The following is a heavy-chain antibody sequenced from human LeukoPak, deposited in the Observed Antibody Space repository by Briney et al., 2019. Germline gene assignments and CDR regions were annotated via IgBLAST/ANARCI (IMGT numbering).Heavy chain of an antibody. CDR2: ISGSGGST. J-gene: IGHJ1*01. CDR3: AKDPLTTVTTRYFQH. Sequence: PGGSLRLSCAASGFTFSSYAMSWVRQAPGKGLEWVSVISGSGGSTYYADSVKGRFTISRDNSKSTLYLQMNSLRAEDTAVYYCAKDPLTTVTTRYFQHWGQGTLVTVSS. V-gene: IGHV3-23*01. CDR1: GFTFSSYA. D-gene: IGHD4-17*01.